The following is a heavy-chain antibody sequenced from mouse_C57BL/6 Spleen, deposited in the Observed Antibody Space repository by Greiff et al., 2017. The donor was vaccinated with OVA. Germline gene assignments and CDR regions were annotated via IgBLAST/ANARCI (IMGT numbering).Heavy chain of an antibody. J-gene: IGHJ2*01. V-gene: IGHV1-82*01. Sequence: VKLMESGPELVKPGASVKISCKASGYAFSSSWMNWVKQTPGKGLEWIGRIYPGDGDTNYNGKFKGKATLTADKSSSTAYMQLSSLTSEDSAVYFCAREGIYYGNDGYWGQGTTLTVSS. CDR2: IYPGDGDT. CDR3: AREGIYYGNDGY. D-gene: IGHD2-2*01. CDR1: GYAFSSSW.